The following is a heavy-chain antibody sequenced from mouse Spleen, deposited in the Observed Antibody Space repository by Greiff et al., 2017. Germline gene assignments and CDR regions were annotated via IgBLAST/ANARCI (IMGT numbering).Heavy chain of an antibody. CDR1: GYTFTSYT. Sequence: VQLVESGAELARPGASVKMSCKASGYTFTSYTMHWVKQRPGQGLEWIGYINPSSGYTKYNQKFKDKATLTADKSSSTAYMQLSSLTSEDSAVYYCASLTDYYAMDYWGQGTSVTVSS. J-gene: IGHJ4*01. V-gene: IGHV1-4*01. CDR2: INPSSGYT. D-gene: IGHD4-1*01. CDR3: ASLTDYYAMDY.